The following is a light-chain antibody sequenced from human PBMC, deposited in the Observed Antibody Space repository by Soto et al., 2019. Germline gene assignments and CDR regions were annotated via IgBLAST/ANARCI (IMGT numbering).Light chain of an antibody. CDR2: GAS. J-gene: IGKJ1*01. CDR1: QNVNSRY. CDR3: QQYGSSPTT. Sequence: DIGLTQSPVTLSVSPGERVTLSCRASQNVNSRYLAWYQQKPGQAPRLLIYGASTRATGVPDRFSGSGSGTDFTLTISRLEPEDFAVYYCQQYGSSPTTFGQGTKVDIK. V-gene: IGKV3-20*01.